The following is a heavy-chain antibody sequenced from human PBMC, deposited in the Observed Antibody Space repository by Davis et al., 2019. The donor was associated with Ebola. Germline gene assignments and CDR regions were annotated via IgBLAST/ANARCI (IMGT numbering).Heavy chain of an antibody. J-gene: IGHJ5*02. CDR3: ARASPYSYHSGILNWFDP. CDR2: ISGYNGNT. CDR1: GYTFTSYG. V-gene: IGHV1-18*04. D-gene: IGHD3-10*01. Sequence: ASVKVSCKASGYTFTSYGISWVRQAPGQGLEWMGWISGYNGNTDYAQTVQGRVSMTTDTSTSTAYMELRSLRSDDTAVYFCARASPYSYHSGILNWFDPWGQGTLVTVSS.